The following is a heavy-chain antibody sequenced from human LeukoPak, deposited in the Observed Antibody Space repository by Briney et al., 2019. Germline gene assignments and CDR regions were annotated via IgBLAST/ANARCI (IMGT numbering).Heavy chain of an antibody. Sequence: GGSLRLSCAASGFTFSSYTMSWVRQAPGKGLEWVSTITTSDGNTYYADSVKGRFTISRDNSKNTLYLQMNSLRAEDTAVYYCARGRRSTFNPSDYWGQGTLVTVSS. V-gene: IGHV3-23*01. CDR1: GFTFSSYT. CDR3: ARGRRSTFNPSDY. CDR2: ITTSDGNT. D-gene: IGHD5/OR15-5a*01. J-gene: IGHJ4*02.